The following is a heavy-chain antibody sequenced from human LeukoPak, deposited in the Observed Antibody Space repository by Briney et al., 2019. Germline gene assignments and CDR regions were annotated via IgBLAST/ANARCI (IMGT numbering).Heavy chain of an antibody. V-gene: IGHV1-2*02. CDR3: ARSRIVGATDPFDY. J-gene: IGHJ4*02. D-gene: IGHD1-26*01. Sequence: GASVKVTCKASGSTFTGYYTHWVRQAPGQGLEWMGWINPNSGGTNYAQKFQGRVTMTRDTSISTAYMELSRLRSEDTAVYYCARSRIVGATDPFDYWGQGTLVTVSS. CDR2: INPNSGGT. CDR1: GSTFTGYY.